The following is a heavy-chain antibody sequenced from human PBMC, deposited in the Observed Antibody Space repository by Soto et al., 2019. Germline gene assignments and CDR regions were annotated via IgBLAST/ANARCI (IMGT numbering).Heavy chain of an antibody. V-gene: IGHV1-18*01. D-gene: IGHD3-3*01. CDR1: GYTFTSYG. CDR3: ARDRITIFGVRQNMDV. J-gene: IGHJ6*03. CDR2: ISAYNGNT. Sequence: QVQLVQSGAEVKKPGASVKVSCKASGYTFTSYGISWVRQAPGQGLEWMGWISAYNGNTNYAQKLQGRVTMTTDTXTSXAXXXXXXXXSDDTAVYYCARDRITIFGVRQNMDVWGKGTTVTVSS.